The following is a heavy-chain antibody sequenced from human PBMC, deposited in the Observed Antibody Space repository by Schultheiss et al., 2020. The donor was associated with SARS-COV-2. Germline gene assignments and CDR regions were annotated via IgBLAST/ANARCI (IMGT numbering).Heavy chain of an antibody. V-gene: IGHV3-23*01. CDR1: GFMFRNYV. J-gene: IGHJ6*02. D-gene: IGHD1-7*01. CDR2: IGADSGGGR. Sequence: GGSLRLSCAASGFMFRNYVLSWVRQAPGKGLEWVSAIGADSGGGRTYADSVKGRFTISRDNSKNTLYLQMNSLRAGDTAVYYCARAFKNYFASYSGVDIWGQGTTVTVSS. CDR3: ARAFKNYFASYSGVDI.